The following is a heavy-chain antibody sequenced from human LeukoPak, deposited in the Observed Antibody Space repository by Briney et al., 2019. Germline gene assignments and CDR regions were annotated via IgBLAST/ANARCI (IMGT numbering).Heavy chain of an antibody. Sequence: PSQTLSLTCAVSGGSISSGGYSWSWIRQPPGKGLEWIGYIYHSGSTYYNPSLKSRVTISVDRSKNQFSLKLSSVTAADTAVYYCARDAPGWYFDLWGRGTPVTVSS. CDR2: IYHSGST. CDR3: ARDAPGWYFDL. V-gene: IGHV4-30-2*01. CDR1: GGSISSGGYS. J-gene: IGHJ2*01.